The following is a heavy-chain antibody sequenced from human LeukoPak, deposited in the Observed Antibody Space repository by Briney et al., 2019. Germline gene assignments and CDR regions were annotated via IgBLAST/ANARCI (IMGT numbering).Heavy chain of an antibody. J-gene: IGHJ4*02. V-gene: IGHV1-2*02. Sequence: GASVKVSCKASGYTFTGYYMHWVRQAPGQGLEWMGWINPNSGGTNYAQKFQGRVTMTRDTSISTAYMELSRLRSDDTAVYYCARDGDYDSSGYYYRGQGTLVTVSS. CDR3: ARDGDYDSSGYYY. CDR2: INPNSGGT. D-gene: IGHD3-22*01. CDR1: GYTFTGYY.